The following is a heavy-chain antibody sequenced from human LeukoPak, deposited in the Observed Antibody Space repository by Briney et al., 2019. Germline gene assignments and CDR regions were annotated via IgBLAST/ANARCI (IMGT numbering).Heavy chain of an antibody. V-gene: IGHV4-39*07. CDR1: GGSISSSSYY. Sequence: PSETLSLTCTVSGGSISSSSYYWGWIRQPPGKGLEWIGSIYYSGSTNYNPSLKSRVTMSVDTSKNQFSLKLSSVTAADTAVYYCARDPHCDYWGQGTLVTVSS. CDR2: IYYSGST. J-gene: IGHJ4*02. CDR3: ARDPHCDY.